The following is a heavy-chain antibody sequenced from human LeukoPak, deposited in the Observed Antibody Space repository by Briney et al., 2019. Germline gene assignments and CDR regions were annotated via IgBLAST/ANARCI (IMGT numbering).Heavy chain of an antibody. J-gene: IGHJ4*02. D-gene: IGHD2/OR15-2a*01. CDR3: ARVAPRIGFDY. CDR2: ISSSGSTI. CDR1: GFTISSYE. Sequence: GGSLRLSCAASGFTISSYEMNWVRQAPGKGLEWVSYISSSGSTIYYADSVKGRFTISRDNAKNSLYLQMNSLRAEDTAVYYCARVAPRIGFDYWGQGTLVTVSS. V-gene: IGHV3-48*03.